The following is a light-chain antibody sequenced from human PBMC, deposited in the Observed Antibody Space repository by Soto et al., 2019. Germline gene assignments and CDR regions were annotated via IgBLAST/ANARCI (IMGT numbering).Light chain of an antibody. CDR1: QSIGGF. V-gene: IGKV1-39*01. CDR2: AAS. Sequence: DIQMTQSPSSLSVSVGDRVTITCRASQSIGGFLNWYQQKLGKAPKLLIYAASSLQSGVPSRFSGSGSGTDFTLTISSLQPEDFATYYCQHYGSHATPSTFGQGTKVEI. CDR3: QHYGSHATPST. J-gene: IGKJ2*01.